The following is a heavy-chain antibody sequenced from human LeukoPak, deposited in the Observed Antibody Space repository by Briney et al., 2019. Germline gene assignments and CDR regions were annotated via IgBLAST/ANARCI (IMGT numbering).Heavy chain of an antibody. D-gene: IGHD5-18*01. CDR3: ARELRGYSYGYYLY. Sequence: TSGTLSLTCAVYGGSFSGYYWSWIRQPPGKGLEWIGEINHSGSTNYNPSLKSRVTISVDTSKNQFSLKLSSVTAADTAVYYCARELRGYSYGYYLYWGQGTLVTVSS. V-gene: IGHV4-34*01. J-gene: IGHJ4*02. CDR1: GGSFSGYY. CDR2: INHSGST.